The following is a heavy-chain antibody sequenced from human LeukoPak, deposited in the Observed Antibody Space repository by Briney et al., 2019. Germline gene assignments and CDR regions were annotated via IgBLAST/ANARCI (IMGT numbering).Heavy chain of an antibody. CDR1: GYSISSGYY. CDR2: IYHSGST. Sequence: SETLSLTCTVSGYSISSGYYWGWIRQPPGEGLEWIGSIYHSGSTSYNPSLKSRVTISVDKSKNQFSLKLSSVTAADTAVYCCARSGYSSSWYKNWGQGTLVTVSS. CDR3: ARSGYSSSWYKN. D-gene: IGHD6-13*01. V-gene: IGHV4-38-2*02. J-gene: IGHJ4*02.